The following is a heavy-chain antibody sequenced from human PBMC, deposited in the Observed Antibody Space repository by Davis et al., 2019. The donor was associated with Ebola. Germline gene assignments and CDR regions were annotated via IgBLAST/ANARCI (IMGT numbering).Heavy chain of an antibody. J-gene: IGHJ2*01. CDR1: GGPISSSSYY. V-gene: IGHV4-39*01. Sequence: SETLSLTCTVSGGPISSSSYYWGWIRQPPGKGLEWIGSIYYSGSTYYNPSLKSRVTISVDTSKNQFSLKLSSVTAADTAVYYCARLVSSHYYDSSGYGVFRYFDLWGRGTLVTVSS. D-gene: IGHD3-22*01. CDR2: IYYSGST. CDR3: ARLVSSHYYDSSGYGVFRYFDL.